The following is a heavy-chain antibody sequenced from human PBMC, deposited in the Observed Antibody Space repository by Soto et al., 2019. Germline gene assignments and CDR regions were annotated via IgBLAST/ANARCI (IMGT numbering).Heavy chain of an antibody. CDR3: PHRTPTVAWWFDP. D-gene: IGHD4-17*01. Sequence: QITLKESGPTLVKPTQTLTLTCTFSGFSLTTSGVGVGWIRQPPGKALEWLALIYWDDDKRYSPSLKIRHTIPKDTSKTQVVLTMPNMAPADTATYFWPHRTPTVAWWFDPWGQGTLVTVSS. V-gene: IGHV2-5*02. CDR1: GFSLTTSGVG. CDR2: IYWDDDK. J-gene: IGHJ5*02.